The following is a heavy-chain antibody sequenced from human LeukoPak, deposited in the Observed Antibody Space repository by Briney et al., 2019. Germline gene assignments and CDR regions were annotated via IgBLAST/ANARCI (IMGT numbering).Heavy chain of an antibody. D-gene: IGHD4-17*01. CDR1: RFAFSRYG. CDR3: AKEIWPTVTTPGWTYFDY. J-gene: IGHJ4*02. CDR2: IRYDGSNK. Sequence: GGSLRLSCAASRFAFSRYGMHWVRQAPGKGLEWVAVIRYDGSNKYYADSVKGRFTISRDNSKNTLYLQMNSLRAEDTAVYYCAKEIWPTVTTPGWTYFDYWGQGTLVTVSS. V-gene: IGHV3-30*02.